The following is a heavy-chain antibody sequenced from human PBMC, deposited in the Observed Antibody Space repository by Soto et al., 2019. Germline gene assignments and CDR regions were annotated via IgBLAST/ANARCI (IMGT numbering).Heavy chain of an antibody. J-gene: IGHJ4*02. CDR2: INAGNGNT. CDR3: AREDYDILTGYSLLDY. D-gene: IGHD3-9*01. V-gene: IGHV1-3*01. CDR1: GYTFTSYA. Sequence: ASVKVSCKASGYTFTSYAMHLVRQAPGQRLEWMGWINAGNGNTKYSQKFQGRVTITRDTSASTAYMELSSLRSEDTAVYYCAREDYDILTGYSLLDYWGQGTLVTVSS.